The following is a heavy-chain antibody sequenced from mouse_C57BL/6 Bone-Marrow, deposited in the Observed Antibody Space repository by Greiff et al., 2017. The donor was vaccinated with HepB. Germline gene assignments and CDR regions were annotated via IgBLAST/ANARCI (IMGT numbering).Heavy chain of an antibody. CDR3: TRDSSGYVGY. CDR1: GYTFTDYE. J-gene: IGHJ2*01. CDR2: IDPETGGT. Sequence: VQLQQSGAELVRPGASVTLSCKASGYTFTDYEMHWVKQTPVHGLEWIGAIDPETGGTAYNQKFKGKAILTADKSSSTAYMELRSLTSEDSAVYYCTRDSSGYVGYWGQGTTLTVSS. V-gene: IGHV1-15*01. D-gene: IGHD3-2*02.